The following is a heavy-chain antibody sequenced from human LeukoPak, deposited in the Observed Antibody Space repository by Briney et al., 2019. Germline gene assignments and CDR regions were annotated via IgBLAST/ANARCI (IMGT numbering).Heavy chain of an antibody. CDR1: GYSFTGYY. J-gene: IGHJ6*03. Sequence: ASVKVSCEASGYSFTGYYMHWVRQAPGQGLEWMGWINPDSGGTNYAQKFQGRVTMTRDTSITTAYMELSRLTSDDTAVYYCASGYSDYADYYNYYMDVWGKGTTVTVSS. CDR2: INPDSGGT. V-gene: IGHV1-2*02. D-gene: IGHD4-11*01. CDR3: ASGYSDYADYYNYYMDV.